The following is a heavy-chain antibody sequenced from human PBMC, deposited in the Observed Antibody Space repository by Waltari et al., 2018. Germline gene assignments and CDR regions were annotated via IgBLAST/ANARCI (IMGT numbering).Heavy chain of an antibody. CDR2: IDRGGST. CDR3: AGAGIVDDAFDI. CDR1: GFTLSSSA. Sequence: EVQLLESGGGLVQPGGSLRLPCAAPGFTLSSSAMRWVRQAPGKGLEWVAGIDRGGSTYYADSVKGRCTISRDNSKNTLYLQMNSLRAEDTAVYSCAGAGIVDDAFDIWGQGTMVTVSS. D-gene: IGHD3-22*01. J-gene: IGHJ3*02. V-gene: IGHV3-23*03.